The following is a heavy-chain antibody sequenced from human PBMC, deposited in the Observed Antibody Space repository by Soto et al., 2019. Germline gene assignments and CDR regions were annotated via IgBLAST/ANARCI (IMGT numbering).Heavy chain of an antibody. J-gene: IGHJ4*02. D-gene: IGHD2-21*02. CDR1: GDSISSDKW. CDR3: ARGGDWQFDY. V-gene: IGHV4-4*02. Sequence: QVQLQESGPGLVKPSGTLSLTCAVSGDSISSDKWWSWVRQPPGKGLEWIGEIHHRGRTNYNPSLKSRVTIXXEKSKNQVSLELSSMTAADTAVYYCARGGDWQFDYWGQGTLVTVSS. CDR2: IHHRGRT.